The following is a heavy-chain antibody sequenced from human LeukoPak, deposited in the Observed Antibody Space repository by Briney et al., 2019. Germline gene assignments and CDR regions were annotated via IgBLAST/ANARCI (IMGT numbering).Heavy chain of an antibody. Sequence: GGSLRLSCAASGFTVSSNYMSWVRQAPGKGLEWVSVIYSGGSTDYADSVKGRFTISRDNSKNTLYLQMNSLRAEDTAVYYCARFSGLSYYYMDVWGKGTTVTISS. CDR3: ARFSGLSYYYMDV. J-gene: IGHJ6*03. D-gene: IGHD2-15*01. CDR2: IYSGGST. CDR1: GFTVSSNY. V-gene: IGHV3-53*01.